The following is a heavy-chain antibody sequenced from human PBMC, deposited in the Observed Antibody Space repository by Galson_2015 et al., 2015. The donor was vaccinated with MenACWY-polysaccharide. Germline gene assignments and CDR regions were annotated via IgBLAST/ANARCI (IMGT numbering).Heavy chain of an antibody. Sequence: SLRLSCAASGFNFSNYWMTWVRQAPGKGLEWVANIKKDGSEKHYVGSVKGRFTISRDNALYLQMNSLRAEDTAVYFCARGHYGMDVWGQGTTVTVSS. V-gene: IGHV3-7*01. CDR1: GFNFSNYW. CDR3: ARGHYGMDV. CDR2: IKKDGSEK. J-gene: IGHJ6*02.